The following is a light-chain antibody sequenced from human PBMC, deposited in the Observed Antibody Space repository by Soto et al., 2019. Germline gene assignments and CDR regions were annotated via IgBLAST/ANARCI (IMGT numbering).Light chain of an antibody. CDR3: QQYGSSLRT. CDR1: QSVSSSY. V-gene: IGKV3-20*01. J-gene: IGKJ1*01. Sequence: EIVLTQSPGTLSLSPGERATLSCRASQSVSSSYLAGYQQKPGQAPRLLIYGASSRATGIPDRFSGSGSGTDFTLTISRLEPDDFAVYYCQQYGSSLRTFGQGTKVEIK. CDR2: GAS.